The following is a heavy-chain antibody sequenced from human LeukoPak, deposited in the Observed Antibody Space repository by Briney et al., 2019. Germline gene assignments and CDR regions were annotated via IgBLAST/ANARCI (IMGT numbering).Heavy chain of an antibody. D-gene: IGHD3-10*01. CDR3: ARDYHGSGSLTTFDY. Sequence: ASVKVSCKASGYTFTNFYTHWVRQVPGQGLEWMGIINPRGGRASSAQKFQGRVTLSRDTSASTVYMELSRLRSEDTALYYCARDYHGSGSLTTFDYWGQGTLVTVSS. V-gene: IGHV1-46*01. CDR2: INPRGGRA. CDR1: GYTFTNFY. J-gene: IGHJ4*02.